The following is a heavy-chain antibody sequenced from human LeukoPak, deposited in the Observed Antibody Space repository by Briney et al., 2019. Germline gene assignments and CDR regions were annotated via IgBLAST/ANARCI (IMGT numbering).Heavy chain of an antibody. CDR2: IVHDGSNK. Sequence: GGSLRLSCVGSGFTFGNYAMSWVRQAPGKGLEWVAVIVHDGSNKYHADSVKGRLTVSRDNSKNTLFLQVNSLRPEDTAVYYCAKGDGDYWYYGMDVWGQGTTVTVSS. CDR3: AKGDGDYWYYGMDV. CDR1: GFTFGNYA. D-gene: IGHD4-17*01. J-gene: IGHJ6*02. V-gene: IGHV3-30*18.